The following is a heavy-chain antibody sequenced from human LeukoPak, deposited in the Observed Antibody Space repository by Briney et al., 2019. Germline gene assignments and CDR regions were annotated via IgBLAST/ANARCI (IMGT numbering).Heavy chain of an antibody. J-gene: IGHJ4*02. V-gene: IGHV1-58*02. CDR3: ARRLKLSGYTSSWADY. CDR1: GFTFTSSA. D-gene: IGHD6-13*01. Sequence: GTSVKVSCKASGFTFTSSAMQWVRQARGQRLEWIGWIVVGSGNTNYAQKFQERVTITRDMSTSTAYMELSSLRSDDTAMYYCARRLKLSGYTSSWADYWGQGTLVTVSS. CDR2: IVVGSGNT.